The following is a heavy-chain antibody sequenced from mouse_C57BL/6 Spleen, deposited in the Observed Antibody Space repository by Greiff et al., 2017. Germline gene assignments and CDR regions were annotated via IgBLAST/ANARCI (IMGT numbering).Heavy chain of an antibody. J-gene: IGHJ3*01. CDR3: NYGSSPAWFAY. V-gene: IGHV14-4*01. CDR1: GFNIKDDY. D-gene: IGHD1-1*01. CDR2: IDPENGDT. Sequence: VQLHQSGAELVRPGASVKLSCTASGFNIKDDYMHWVKQRPEQGLEWIGWIDPENGDTEYASKFQGKATITADTSSNTAYLQLSSLTSEDTAVYYCNYGSSPAWFAYWGQGTLVTVSA.